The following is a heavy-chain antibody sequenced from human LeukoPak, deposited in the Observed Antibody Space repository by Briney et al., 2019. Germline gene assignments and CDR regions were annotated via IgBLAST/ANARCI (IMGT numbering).Heavy chain of an antibody. CDR1: GVSLSNHY. CDR3: ARHSSGWHFDS. Sequence: SSGTLSLSCSVSGVSLSNHYWSWIRQPPGKGLEWIGWYYYSGGTYFNPSLGSRVTISTDTSRNHLSLNLRSLTAADTAVYYCARHSSGWHFDSWGQEALVTVSS. V-gene: IGHV4-59*11. D-gene: IGHD6-19*01. J-gene: IGHJ4*02. CDR2: YYYSGGT.